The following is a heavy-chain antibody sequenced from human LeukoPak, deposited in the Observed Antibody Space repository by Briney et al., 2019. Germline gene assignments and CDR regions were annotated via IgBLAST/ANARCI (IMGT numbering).Heavy chain of an antibody. V-gene: IGHV3-21*01. CDR2: IIKGSTHM. Sequence: GGSLRLSCAASEFSFKSYSFNWVRQAPGKGLEWVSSIIKGSTHMYYADSVKGRFTVSRDDAQNSLYLQMNSLSAEDTALYYCVRLRRNSDSSGYYYNYDSWGRGTQVTVSS. CDR3: VRLRRNSDSSGYYYNYDS. D-gene: IGHD3-22*01. CDR1: EFSFKSYS. J-gene: IGHJ5*01.